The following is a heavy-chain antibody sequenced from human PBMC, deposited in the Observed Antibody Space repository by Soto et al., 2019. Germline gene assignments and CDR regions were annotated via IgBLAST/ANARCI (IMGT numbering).Heavy chain of an antibody. CDR3: ARHYPGWTSSLSAFDV. CDR1: GDYIISDY. V-gene: IGHV4-59*08. CDR2: VYYDGKT. Sequence: PSETLSLTCIVSGDYIISDYWAWVRQPPGKGLQYLGYVYYDGKTYYNPSLESRLTFSIDTSKTRFSLSLSSVTAADTAVYYCARHYPGWTSSLSAFDVWGQGIMVTVSS. J-gene: IGHJ3*01. D-gene: IGHD6-13*01.